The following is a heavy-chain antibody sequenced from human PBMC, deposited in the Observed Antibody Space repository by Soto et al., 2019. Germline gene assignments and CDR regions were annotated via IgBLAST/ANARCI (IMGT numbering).Heavy chain of an antibody. V-gene: IGHV3-23*01. D-gene: IGHD3-3*01. J-gene: IGHJ6*02. CDR1: GFTFSSYA. CDR2: ISGSGGST. CDR3: AKDQPSVITIFGVVIPPDYYYYGMDV. Sequence: GGSLRLSCAASGFTFSSYAMRWVRQAPGKGLEWVSAISGSGGSTYYADSVKGRFTISRDNSKNTLYLQMNSLRAEDTAVYYCAKDQPSVITIFGVVIPPDYYYYGMDVWGQGTTVTVSS.